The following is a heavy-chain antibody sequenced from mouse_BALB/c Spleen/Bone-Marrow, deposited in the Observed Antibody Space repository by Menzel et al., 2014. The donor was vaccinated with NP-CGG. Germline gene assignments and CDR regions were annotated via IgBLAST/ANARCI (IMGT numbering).Heavy chain of an antibody. CDR3: ARLGYYGSFAF. V-gene: IGHV4-1*02. J-gene: IGHJ3*01. Sequence: EVNVVESGGGLVQPGGSLKLSCAASGFDFSRFWMSWVRQAPGNGLEWIGEINPDSSTINYTPSLKDKFIISRDNAKNTLYLQMSKVRSEDTALYYCARLGYYGSFAFWGQGTLVTASA. CDR1: GFDFSRFW. CDR2: INPDSSTI. D-gene: IGHD1-2*01.